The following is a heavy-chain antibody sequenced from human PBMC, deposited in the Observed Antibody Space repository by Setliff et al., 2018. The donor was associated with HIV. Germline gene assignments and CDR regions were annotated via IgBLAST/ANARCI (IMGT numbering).Heavy chain of an antibody. CDR1: DGSISSFDYH. CDR2: IYYSWST. Sequence: SETLSLTCTVSDGSISSFDYHWGWLRQPPGWELEWIGSIYYSWSTFSNPSLKSRVTIPVDASQNQFSLRLSTLTAADTALYYCARHGGRDQINWFDTWGQGTMVTVSS. CDR3: ARHGGRDQINWFDT. V-gene: IGHV4-39*01. D-gene: IGHD2-21*02. J-gene: IGHJ5*02.